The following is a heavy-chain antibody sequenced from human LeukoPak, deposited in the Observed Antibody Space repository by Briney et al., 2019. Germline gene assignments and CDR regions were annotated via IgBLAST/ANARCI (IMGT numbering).Heavy chain of an antibody. J-gene: IGHJ4*02. V-gene: IGHV3-7*01. D-gene: IGHD2-8*01. CDR1: GFTFSFYW. CDR2: IKEDGTEK. Sequence: PGGSLRLSCAASGFTFSFYWMSWVRQARGKGLEWVANIKEDGTEKNYVDSVKGRFTISRDNAKNSLYLQMTSLRAEDTALYFCARDTHLSYAAGFDCWGQGTLVTVSS. CDR3: ARDTHLSYAAGFDC.